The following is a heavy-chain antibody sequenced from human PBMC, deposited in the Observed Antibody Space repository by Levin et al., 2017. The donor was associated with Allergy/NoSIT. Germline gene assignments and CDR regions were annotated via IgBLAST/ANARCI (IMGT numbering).Heavy chain of an antibody. J-gene: IGHJ4*02. CDR1: GFTFGDYA. CDR2: IRSKAYGGTT. V-gene: IGHV3-49*04. CDR3: TLEPPNASGSPVY. Sequence: GGSLRLSCTTSGFTFGDYAMSWVRQAPGKGLEWVGFIRSKAYGGTTEYAASVKGRFTISRDDSKSIAYLQMNSLKTEDTAVYYCTLEPPNASGSPVYWGQGTLVTVSS. D-gene: IGHD1-1*01.